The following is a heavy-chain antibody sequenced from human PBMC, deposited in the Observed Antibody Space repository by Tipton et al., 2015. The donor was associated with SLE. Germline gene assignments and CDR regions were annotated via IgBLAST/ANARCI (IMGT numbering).Heavy chain of an antibody. Sequence: SLRLSCAASRFTFSNYLMHWVRQAPGKGLEWVAMISADGTNKFYVDSVKGRFTISRDNSKNTLYLQMNSLIVEDTAVYYCAREVNNAFDIWGQGTVVTVSS. V-gene: IGHV3-30*04. CDR3: AREVNNAFDI. CDR2: ISADGTNK. CDR1: RFTFSNYL. J-gene: IGHJ3*02.